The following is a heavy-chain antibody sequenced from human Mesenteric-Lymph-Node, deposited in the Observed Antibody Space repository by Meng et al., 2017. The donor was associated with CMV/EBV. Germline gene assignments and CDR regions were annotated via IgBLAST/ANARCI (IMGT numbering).Heavy chain of an antibody. V-gene: IGHV3-30*02. CDR3: ARGGPGLILWTPFDY. J-gene: IGHJ4*02. D-gene: IGHD3-10*01. CDR1: GFTFNSCG. CDR2: IRYDGSHK. Sequence: GGSLRLSCAASGFTFNSCGMHWARQAPGKGLEWVAFIRYDGSHKYYADSVKGRFTISRDNAKNSLYLQMNSLRAEDTALYYCARGGPGLILWTPFDYWGQGTLVTVSS.